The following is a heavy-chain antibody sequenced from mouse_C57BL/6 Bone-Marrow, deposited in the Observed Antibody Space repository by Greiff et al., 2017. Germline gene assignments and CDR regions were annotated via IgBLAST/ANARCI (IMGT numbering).Heavy chain of an antibody. D-gene: IGHD3-3*01. J-gene: IGHJ2*01. CDR1: GFNIKDDY. V-gene: IGHV14-4*01. Sequence: EVKLQESGAELVRPGASVKLSCTASGFNIKDDYMHWVKQRPEQGLEWIGWIDPENGDTEYASKFQGKATITADTSSNTAYLQLSSLTSEDTAVYYCTRTRGSDYWGQGTTLTVSS. CDR3: TRTRGSDY. CDR2: IDPENGDT.